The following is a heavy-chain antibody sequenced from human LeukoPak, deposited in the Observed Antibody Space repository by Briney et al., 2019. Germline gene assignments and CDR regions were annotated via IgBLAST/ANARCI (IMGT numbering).Heavy chain of an antibody. D-gene: IGHD3-10*01. J-gene: IGHJ5*02. CDR2: IYSGGNT. CDR1: GFPFNSNF. Sequence: PGGSLLLSFAASGFPFNSNFMSWFRQAAGQGLEWVSIIYSGGNTHYADSVKGRFTISRDNTKNTLYLQMDSLRAEDTAVYYCARTYYSGSGTYQRWFDPWGQGTLVTVSS. CDR3: ARTYYSGSGTYQRWFDP. V-gene: IGHV3-53*01.